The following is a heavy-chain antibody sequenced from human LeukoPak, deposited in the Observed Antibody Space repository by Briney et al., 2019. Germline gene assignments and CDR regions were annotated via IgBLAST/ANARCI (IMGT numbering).Heavy chain of an antibody. J-gene: IGHJ4*02. CDR2: IYYSGST. CDR1: GGSISSSSYY. D-gene: IGHD2-15*01. V-gene: IGHV4-39*07. Sequence: PSETLSLTCTVSGGSISSSSYYWGWIRQPPGTGLEWIGSIYYSGSTYYNPSLKSRVTISVDTSKNQFSLKLSSVTAADTAVYYCARIDCSGGSCYFDYWGQGTLVTVSS. CDR3: ARIDCSGGSCYFDY.